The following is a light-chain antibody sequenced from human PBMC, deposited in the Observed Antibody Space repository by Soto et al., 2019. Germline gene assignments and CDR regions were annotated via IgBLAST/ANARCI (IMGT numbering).Light chain of an antibody. J-gene: IGLJ2*01. CDR1: SSDIGAYNF. CDR2: DVN. CDR3: TSWTTSTTMI. V-gene: IGLV2-14*03. Sequence: QSALTQPASVCGSPGQSITISCTGTSSDIGAYNFVSWYQQHPGKAPKLMLYDVNIRPSGVSNRFSGSKSGNTASLTISGLQAEDEADYYCTSWTTSTTMIFGGGTQLTVL.